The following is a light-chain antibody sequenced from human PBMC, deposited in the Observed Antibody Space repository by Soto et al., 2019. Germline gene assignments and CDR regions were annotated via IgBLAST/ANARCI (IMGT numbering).Light chain of an antibody. V-gene: IGKV1-39*01. Sequence: DIQMTQSPSSLSASVGDRVTITCRASQRISSYLNWYQQKPGKAPKLLIYGASSLQSGVPPRFNGSGSGTDFTLTISSLQPEDFATYYCQQSYGIPLTFGGGTKVEIK. CDR2: GAS. CDR3: QQSYGIPLT. J-gene: IGKJ4*01. CDR1: QRISSY.